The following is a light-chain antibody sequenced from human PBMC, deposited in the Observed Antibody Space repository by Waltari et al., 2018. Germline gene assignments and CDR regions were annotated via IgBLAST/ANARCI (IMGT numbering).Light chain of an antibody. CDR2: DNY. J-gene: IGLJ1*01. V-gene: IGLV1-40*01. CDR3: QSYDSMSDSDV. CDR1: SSNIGAGSD. Sequence: QSVLTQPPSVSGAPGQRVTISCTGSSSNIGAGSDVHWYQHLPRTAPKLLIYDNYNRPSGVADRFSDSKSGTSASLAITGLQAEDEADYYCQSYDSMSDSDVFGTGTKVTVL.